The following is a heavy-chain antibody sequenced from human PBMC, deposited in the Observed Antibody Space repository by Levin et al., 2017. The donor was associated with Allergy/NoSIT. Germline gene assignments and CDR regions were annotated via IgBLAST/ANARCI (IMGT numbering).Heavy chain of an antibody. CDR2: IWHDGSNK. J-gene: IGHJ5*02. CDR3: ARVSRYGPSNWFDP. V-gene: IGHV3-33*01. CDR1: GFIFSDSG. D-gene: IGHD6-13*01. Sequence: LSLTCAASGFIFSDSGMHWVRQAPGKGLEWVAVIWHDGSNKYYADSVKGRFTISRDNSKNTLYLEMKSLRADDTGVYYCARVSRYGPSNWFDPWGQGTFVTVSS.